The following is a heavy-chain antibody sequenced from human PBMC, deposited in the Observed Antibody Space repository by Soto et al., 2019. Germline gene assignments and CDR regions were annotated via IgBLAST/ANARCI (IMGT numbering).Heavy chain of an antibody. D-gene: IGHD2-2*01. CDR1: GFTFSSYA. CDR2: ISGSGGST. Sequence: GGSLRLSCAASGFTFSSYAISWVRQAPGKGLEWVSAISGSGGSTYYADSVKGRFTISRDNSKNMLYLQMNSLRAEDTAVYYCAKRSTSRYSYYYYYMDVWGKGTTVTVSS. V-gene: IGHV3-23*01. J-gene: IGHJ6*03. CDR3: AKRSTSRYSYYYYYMDV.